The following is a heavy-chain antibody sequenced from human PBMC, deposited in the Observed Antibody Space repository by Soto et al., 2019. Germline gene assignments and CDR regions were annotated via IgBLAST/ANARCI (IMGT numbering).Heavy chain of an antibody. V-gene: IGHV3-9*01. CDR3: ANDSSGYDLHFDY. J-gene: IGHJ4*02. CDR1: GFTFDDYA. Sequence: EVQLVESGGGLVQPGRSLRLSCAASGFTFDDYAMHWVRQAPGKGLEWVSGISWNSGSIGYADSVKGRFTISRDNAKNSLYLQMNSLRAEDTALYCCANDSSGYDLHFDYWGQGTLVTVSS. CDR2: ISWNSGSI. D-gene: IGHD5-12*01.